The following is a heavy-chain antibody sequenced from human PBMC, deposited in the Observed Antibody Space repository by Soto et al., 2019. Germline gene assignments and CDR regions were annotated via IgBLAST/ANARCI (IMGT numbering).Heavy chain of an antibody. V-gene: IGHV1-2*02. Sequence: WASVKVSCKASGYTFTGYYIHWVRQAPGQGPEWMGWINTNSGGTNYAQKFQGRVTMTRDTSISTAYMELSRLTSDDTAVYYCARTQTNDYWGQGTLVTVSS. CDR2: INTNSGGT. J-gene: IGHJ4*02. CDR3: ARTQTNDY. CDR1: GYTFTGYY.